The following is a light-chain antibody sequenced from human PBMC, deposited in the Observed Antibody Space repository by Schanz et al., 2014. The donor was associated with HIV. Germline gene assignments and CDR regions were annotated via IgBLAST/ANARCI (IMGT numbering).Light chain of an antibody. CDR3: QQYGSSPGT. CDR2: GAS. Sequence: EIVLTQSPGTLSLSPGERATLSCRASQSLTTNYLAWYQQKPGQAPRLLIYGASTRVTGIPARFSGSGSGTDFTLTINRLEPEDFAVFYCQQYGSSPGTFGQGTKVEIK. CDR1: QSLTTNY. V-gene: IGKV3-20*01. J-gene: IGKJ1*01.